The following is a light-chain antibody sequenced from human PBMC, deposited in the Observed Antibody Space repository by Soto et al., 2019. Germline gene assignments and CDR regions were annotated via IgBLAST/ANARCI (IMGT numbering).Light chain of an antibody. CDR2: GTS. Sequence: EIVMTQSPATLSLSPVERATLSCMASQSVNSNLAWYQQKAAQAPRLLIYGTSTRATGIPARFSGSGSGTDFTLTISSLQFEDFAVYYCQQYNNWPRTFGQGTKVDNK. CDR3: QQYNNWPRT. CDR1: QSVNSN. V-gene: IGKV3-15*01. J-gene: IGKJ1*01.